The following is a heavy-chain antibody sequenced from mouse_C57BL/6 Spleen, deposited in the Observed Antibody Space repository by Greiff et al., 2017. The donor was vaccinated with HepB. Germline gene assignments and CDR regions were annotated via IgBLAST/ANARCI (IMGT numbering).Heavy chain of an antibody. CDR2: ISSGSSTI. D-gene: IGHD2-2*01. Sequence: EVKLQESGGGLVKPGGSLKLSCAASGFTFSDYGMHWVRQAPEKGLEWVAYISSGSSTIYYADTVKGRFTISRDNAKNTLFLQMTSLRSEDTAMYYCARGTMVTTGGNYFDYWGQGTTLTVSS. CDR3: ARGTMVTTGGNYFDY. J-gene: IGHJ2*01. CDR1: GFTFSDYG. V-gene: IGHV5-17*01.